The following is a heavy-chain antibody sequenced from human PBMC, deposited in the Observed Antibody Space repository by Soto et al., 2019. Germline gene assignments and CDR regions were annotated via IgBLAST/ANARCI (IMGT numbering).Heavy chain of an antibody. CDR2: IYYSGST. CDR3: ALITFGGVTAHFDY. V-gene: IGHV4-39*01. J-gene: IGHJ4*02. CDR1: GGSISNTNYY. D-gene: IGHD3-16*01. Sequence: SETLSLTCSVSGGSISNTNYYWGWIRQPPGKGLEWIGSIYYSGSTYYNPSLKSRVTISVDTSKNQFSLKLISVTAADTAVYYCALITFGGVTAHFDYWGPGNLVTVSS.